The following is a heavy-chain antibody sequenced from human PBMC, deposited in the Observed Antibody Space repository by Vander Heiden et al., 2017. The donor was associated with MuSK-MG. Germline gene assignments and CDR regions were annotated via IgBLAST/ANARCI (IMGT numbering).Heavy chain of an antibody. CDR3: ARVSRRDGYNLGTFDI. CDR1: GGSFSGYY. J-gene: IGHJ3*02. D-gene: IGHD1-1*01. CDR2: INHSGST. V-gene: IGHV4-34*01. Sequence: QVQLQQWGAGLLKPSETLSLTCAVYGGSFSGYYWSWIRQPPGKGLEWIGEINHSGSTKYNPSRKRRVTISVDTSKNQVSLKLNSVTAAETAVYYCARVSRRDGYNLGTFDIWGQGTMVTVS.